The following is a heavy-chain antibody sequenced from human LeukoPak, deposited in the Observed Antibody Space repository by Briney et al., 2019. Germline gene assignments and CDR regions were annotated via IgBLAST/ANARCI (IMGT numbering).Heavy chain of an antibody. D-gene: IGHD3-16*02. J-gene: IGHJ3*02. CDR2: IRYDGSNK. Sequence: TGGSLRLSCAASGFTFSSYGMHWVRQAPGKGLEWVTFIRYDGSNKYYADSVKGRFTISRDNSKNTLYLQMNSLRAEDTAVYYCANADLRLGELSSRCFDIWGQGTMVTVSS. V-gene: IGHV3-30*02. CDR1: GFTFSSYG. CDR3: ANADLRLGELSSRCFDI.